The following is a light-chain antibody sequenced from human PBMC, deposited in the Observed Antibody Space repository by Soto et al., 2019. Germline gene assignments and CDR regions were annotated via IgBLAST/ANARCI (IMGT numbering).Light chain of an antibody. CDR3: QQLNSFPIT. CDR2: AAS. V-gene: IGKV1-39*01. Sequence: DNQMTQSPSSLSASVGDRVTITCRASQSISSYLNWYQQKPGKAPKLLIYAASSLQSGVPSRFSGSGSGTDFTLTISSLQPEDFATYCCQQLNSFPITFAQVRRLEIK. J-gene: IGKJ5*01. CDR1: QSISSY.